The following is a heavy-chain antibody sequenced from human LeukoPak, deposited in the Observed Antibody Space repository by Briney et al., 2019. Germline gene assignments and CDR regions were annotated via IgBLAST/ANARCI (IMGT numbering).Heavy chain of an antibody. D-gene: IGHD3-10*01. CDR3: ARRRLVYGSGSRRRGHYYFDY. CDR1: GGSFSGYY. Sequence: SETLSLTCAVYGGSFSGYYWSWIRQPPGKGLEWIGEINHSGSNNYNPSLKSRFTISVDTSKNQFSLKLSSVTAADTAVYYCARRRLVYGSGSRRRGHYYFDYWGQGTLVTVSS. J-gene: IGHJ4*02. CDR2: INHSGSN. V-gene: IGHV4-34*01.